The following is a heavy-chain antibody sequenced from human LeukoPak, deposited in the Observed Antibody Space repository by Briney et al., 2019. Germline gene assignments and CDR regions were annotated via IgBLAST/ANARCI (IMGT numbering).Heavy chain of an antibody. CDR2: ISSTGNTI. CDR3: ATSADFDY. CDR1: GFTFSNYA. D-gene: IGHD6-19*01. V-gene: IGHV3-11*01. Sequence: GGSLILSCAASGFTFSNYAMNWIRQAPGKGLEWVSYISSTGNTIYSADSVKGRFTISRDNAKNSLYLQIKSLRAEDTAVYYCATSADFDYWGQGTLVTVSS. J-gene: IGHJ4*02.